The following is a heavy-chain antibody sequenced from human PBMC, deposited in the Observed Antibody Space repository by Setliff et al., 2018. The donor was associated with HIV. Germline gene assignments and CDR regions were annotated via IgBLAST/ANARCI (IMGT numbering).Heavy chain of an antibody. V-gene: IGHV1-69*10. CDR1: GGTFNTYG. D-gene: IGHD5-12*01. CDR2: IIPIAKSP. CDR3: VRGPLYGYDRGYFDY. J-gene: IGHJ4*02. Sequence: SVKVSCKASGGTFNTYGMNGVRQAPEQGAECMGGIIPIAKSPKYAQKFQDRVTSTADQSTTTVYMEVRSLKSEDTALYYCVRGPLYGYDRGYFDYWGQGTLVTVSS.